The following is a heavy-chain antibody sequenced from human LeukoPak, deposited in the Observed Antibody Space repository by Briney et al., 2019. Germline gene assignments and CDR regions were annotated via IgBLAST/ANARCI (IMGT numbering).Heavy chain of an antibody. V-gene: IGHV1-69*04. CDR2: IIPILGIA. D-gene: IGHD4-17*01. Sequence: ASVKVSCKASGGTFSSYAISWVRQAPGQGLEWMGRIIPILGIANYAQKFQGRVTMTEDTSTDTAYMELSSLRSEDTAVYYCATGVRGRDYGDYVAWFDPWGQGTLVTVSS. CDR3: ATGVRGRDYGDYVAWFDP. J-gene: IGHJ5*02. CDR1: GGTFSSYA.